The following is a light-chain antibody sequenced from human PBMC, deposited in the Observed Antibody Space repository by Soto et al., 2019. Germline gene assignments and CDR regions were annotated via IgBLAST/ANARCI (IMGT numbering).Light chain of an antibody. J-gene: IGKJ1*01. CDR3: QQRSNWPRT. V-gene: IGKV3D-20*02. CDR2: DAS. Sequence: EIVLTQSPATLSLSPGERATLSCWASQSVSSSYLAWYQQKPGLAPRLLIYDASSRATGIPDRFSGSGSGTAFTLTITRLEPEDIAVYYCQQRSNWPRTFGQGTKVDIK. CDR1: QSVSSSY.